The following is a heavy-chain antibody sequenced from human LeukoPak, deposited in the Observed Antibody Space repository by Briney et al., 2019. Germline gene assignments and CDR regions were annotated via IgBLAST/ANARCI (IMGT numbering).Heavy chain of an antibody. CDR1: GYTFTGYY. D-gene: IGHD3-10*01. V-gene: IGHV1-2*02. J-gene: IGHJ2*01. CDR2: INPNSGGT. Sequence: GASVKVSCKASGYTFTGYYMHWVRQAPGQGLEWMGWINPNSGGTNYAQKFQGRVTMTRDTSISTAYMELSRLRSDDTAVYYCARVTGFGELSWYFDLWGRGTLVTVSS. CDR3: ARVTGFGELSWYFDL.